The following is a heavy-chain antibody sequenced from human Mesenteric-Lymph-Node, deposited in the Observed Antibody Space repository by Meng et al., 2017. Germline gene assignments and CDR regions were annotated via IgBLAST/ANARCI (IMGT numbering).Heavy chain of an antibody. CDR2: ISSSSNYI. Sequence: EVQLVESGGGLVKPGGSLRLSCAASGFTFSSYTMNWVRRAPGKGLEWVSSISSSSNYIYSADSVKGRFTISRDNAKNSLYLQMNSLRAEDTAVYYCARDTPGILFDYWGQGTLVPSPQ. J-gene: IGHJ4*02. CDR1: GFTFSSYT. CDR3: ARDTPGILFDY. V-gene: IGHV3-21*01. D-gene: IGHD3-10*01.